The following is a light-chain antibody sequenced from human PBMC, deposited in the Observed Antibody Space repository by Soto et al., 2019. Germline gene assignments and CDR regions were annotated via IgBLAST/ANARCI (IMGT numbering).Light chain of an antibody. Sequence: QSVLTQPASVAGSPGQSITTTCTGTSSDVGRWNYVSWYQQHPGKAPKLMIYEVSNRPSGVSSRFSGSKSGYTASLTISGLQAEDEADYYCSSFTSSSTLDLFGTGTKVTV. J-gene: IGLJ1*01. CDR3: SSFTSSSTLDL. CDR1: SSDVGRWNY. V-gene: IGLV2-14*01. CDR2: EVS.